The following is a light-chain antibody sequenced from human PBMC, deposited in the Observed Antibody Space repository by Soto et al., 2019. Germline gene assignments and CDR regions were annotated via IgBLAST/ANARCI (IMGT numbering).Light chain of an antibody. CDR3: QPYNIYPLI. Sequence: DIQMTQSPSTLSASVGDRVTITCRASQCISSWLAWYQQKPGKAPKLLIYKASSLESGVPSRFSGSGSGTEFTLTISSLQPDDFATYYCQPYNIYPLIFGGGTQVEIK. CDR1: QCISSW. CDR2: KAS. V-gene: IGKV1-5*03. J-gene: IGKJ4*01.